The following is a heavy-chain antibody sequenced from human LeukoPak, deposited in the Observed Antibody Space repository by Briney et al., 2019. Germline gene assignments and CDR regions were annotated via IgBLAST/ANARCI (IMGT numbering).Heavy chain of an antibody. CDR2: ISYSGST. D-gene: IGHD5-24*01. CDR3: ARVREWFDP. V-gene: IGHV4-59*01. J-gene: IGHJ5*02. Sequence: SETLSLTCTVSNGSISSYYWSWIRQPPGKGLEWIGYISYSGSTNYNPSLKCRVTISADRSKNQFSLKLSSVTAADTAVYYCARVREWFDPWGQGTLVTVSS. CDR1: NGSISSYY.